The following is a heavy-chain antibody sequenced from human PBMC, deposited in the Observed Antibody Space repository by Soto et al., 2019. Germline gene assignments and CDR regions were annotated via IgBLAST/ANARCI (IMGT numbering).Heavy chain of an antibody. CDR2: VHYSGST. V-gene: IGHV4-39*01. D-gene: IGHD3-22*01. CDR1: GGSIRSNIYY. J-gene: IGHJ4*02. Sequence: QLQLQESGPGLVKSSETLSLTCSVSGGSIRSNIYYWGWIRQPPGKGLEWIATVHYSGSTYYTPSPKNRLRISEATSDFHFSVWLNSVTAADTPVYYCARQHYYDSSGYYTWDWGQGTRVTVSS. CDR3: ARQHYYDSSGYYTWD.